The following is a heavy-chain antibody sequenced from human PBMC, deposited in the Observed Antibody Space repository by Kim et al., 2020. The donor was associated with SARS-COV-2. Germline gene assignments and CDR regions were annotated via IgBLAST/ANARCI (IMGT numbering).Heavy chain of an antibody. CDR2: ISYDESNK. D-gene: IGHD1-26*01. CDR3: ARANSGGYWGDFDY. V-gene: IGHV3-30-3*01. Sequence: GGSLRLSCAASGFTFITYAMHWVRQAPGKGLEWVAVISYDESNKYYADSVKGRFTISRDNSKNTLYLQMNSLRPEDTAVYYCARANSGGYWGDFDYWGQG. J-gene: IGHJ4*02. CDR1: GFTFITYA.